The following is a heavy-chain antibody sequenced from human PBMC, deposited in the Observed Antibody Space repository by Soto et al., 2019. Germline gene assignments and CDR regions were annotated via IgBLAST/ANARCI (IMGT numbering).Heavy chain of an antibody. CDR2: TKSDGSGT. Sequence: EVQLVESGGGLLQPGGSLTLSCTASGFTFSNYWMHWVRQAPGKGLVGVSRTKSDGSGTSYTESVKGRFNISRDNAYNTLYLQMSNLRAEDTAVYYCARGGFDYGPGRMDVWGKGTTVIVSS. CDR3: ARGGFDYGPGRMDV. V-gene: IGHV3-74*01. D-gene: IGHD3-10*01. J-gene: IGHJ6*04. CDR1: GFTFSNYW.